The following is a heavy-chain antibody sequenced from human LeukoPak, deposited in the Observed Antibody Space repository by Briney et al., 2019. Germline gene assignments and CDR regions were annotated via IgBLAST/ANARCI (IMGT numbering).Heavy chain of an antibody. Sequence: SETLSLTCTVSGGSISSSSYYWGWIRQPPGKGLEWIGSIYYSGSTNYNPSLQSRVTTSLDTSKNQFSLRLSSVTAADTAVYYCARIYDFWSASIYYFDYWGQGTLVTVSS. V-gene: IGHV4-39*07. CDR3: ARIYDFWSASIYYFDY. J-gene: IGHJ4*02. D-gene: IGHD3-3*01. CDR2: IYYSGST. CDR1: GGSISSSSYY.